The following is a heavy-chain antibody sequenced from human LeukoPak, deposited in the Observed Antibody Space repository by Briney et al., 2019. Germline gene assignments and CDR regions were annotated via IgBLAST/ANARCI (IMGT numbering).Heavy chain of an antibody. CDR2: FIPIFGSP. Sequence: SVKVSCKASVPTFTSYAINWVRQAPGQGLEWMGGFIPIFGSPTYAQNFQGRVTFTTDESTYTAYMELSNLRSDDTAVFYYAGFFYDSSGAAFDIWGQGTMVTVSS. CDR3: AGFFYDSSGAAFDI. D-gene: IGHD3-22*01. CDR1: VPTFTSYA. J-gene: IGHJ3*02. V-gene: IGHV1-69*05.